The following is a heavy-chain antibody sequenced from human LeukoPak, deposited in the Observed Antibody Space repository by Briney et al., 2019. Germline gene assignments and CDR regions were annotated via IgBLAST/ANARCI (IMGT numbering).Heavy chain of an antibody. CDR1: GYSFSGYY. D-gene: IGHD1-26*01. CDR2: IKPNGGDT. CDR3: ARGDEWELAVDF. V-gene: IGHV1-2*02. Sequence: GASVNVSCKASGYSFSGYYINWVRQAPGQGLESMGWIKPNGGDTNYPQKFRGRITMTRDTSISTVYMELKSLTSDDTAVYYCARGDEWELAVDFWGQGTLITVSS. J-gene: IGHJ4*02.